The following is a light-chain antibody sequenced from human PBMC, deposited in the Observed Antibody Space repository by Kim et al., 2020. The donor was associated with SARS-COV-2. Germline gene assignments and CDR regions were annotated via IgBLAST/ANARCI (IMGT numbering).Light chain of an antibody. V-gene: IGLV1-51*01. CDR2: DNN. CDR3: ATWDGSLSAVV. J-gene: IGLJ2*01. CDR1: RSNIENNY. Sequence: QKVTITCYGSRSNIENNYVSWYQQFPRIAPKLLIYDNNTRPSGIPDRLSGSKSGTSATLGITGLQTGDEANYYCATWDGSLSAVVFGGGTQLTVL.